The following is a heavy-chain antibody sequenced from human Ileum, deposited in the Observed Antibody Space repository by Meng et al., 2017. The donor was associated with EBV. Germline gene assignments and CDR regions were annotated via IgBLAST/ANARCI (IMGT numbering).Heavy chain of an antibody. CDR3: ARASRVLGGFDY. CDR2: INTSVGYT. V-gene: IGHV1-46*01. CDR1: GYTFTNYY. J-gene: IGHJ4*02. D-gene: IGHD3-16*01. Sequence: QVHLVQSGAEVKKPGXSLMLSCTASGYTFTNYYMHWVRQAPGQGLEWMGIINTSVGYTSHAQKFQGRVTMTRDTSTSTVHMEVSSLRSADTAVYYCARASRVLGGFDYWGQGTLVTVSS.